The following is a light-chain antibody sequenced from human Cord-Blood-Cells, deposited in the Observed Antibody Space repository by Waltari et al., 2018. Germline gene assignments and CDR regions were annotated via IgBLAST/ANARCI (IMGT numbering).Light chain of an antibody. CDR3: QQYGSSLYS. V-gene: IGKV3-20*01. CDR2: GAS. J-gene: IGKJ2*03. CDR1: QSVSSSY. Sequence: EIVLTQSPGTLSLSPGERATLPCRASQSVSSSYLAGYQQKPGQAPRLLIYGASSRATGIPDRFSGSGSGTDFTLTISRLEPEDFAVYYCQQYGSSLYSFGQGTKLEIK.